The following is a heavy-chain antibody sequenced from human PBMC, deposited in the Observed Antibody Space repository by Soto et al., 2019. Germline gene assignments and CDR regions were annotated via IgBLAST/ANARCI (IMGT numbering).Heavy chain of an antibody. V-gene: IGHV3-48*02. CDR3: ARSGYYYDSSGYYYGDY. D-gene: IGHD3-22*01. CDR2: ISSSSSTI. CDR1: GFTFSSYS. J-gene: IGHJ4*02. Sequence: GGSLRLSCAASGFTFSSYSMNWVRQAPGKGLEWFSYISSSSSTIYYADYVKGRFTISRDNAKNSLYLQMNSLRDEDTAFYFCARSGYYYDSSGYYYGDYWGQGTLVTVSS.